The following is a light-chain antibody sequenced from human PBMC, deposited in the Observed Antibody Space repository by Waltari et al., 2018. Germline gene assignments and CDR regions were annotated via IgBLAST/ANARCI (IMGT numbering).Light chain of an antibody. V-gene: IGKV4-1*01. CDR2: WAS. J-gene: IGKJ2*03. CDR3: QQYYSIPRS. CDR1: QSVLFSSNNENY. Sequence: DIVMTQSPDSLAVSLGERATINCKSSQSVLFSSNNENYLAWYQQKPGQPPKLLIYWASTRESGFPDRFSGSGSGTDFTLTISSLQAEDVAVYYCQQYYSIPRSFGQGTKLEIK.